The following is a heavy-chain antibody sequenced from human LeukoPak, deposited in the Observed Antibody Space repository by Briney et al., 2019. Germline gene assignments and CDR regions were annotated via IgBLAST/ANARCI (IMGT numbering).Heavy chain of an antibody. V-gene: IGHV4-61*02. J-gene: IGHJ3*02. CDR1: GGSISSGRYY. Sequence: SQTLSLTCTVSGGSISSGRYYWSWIRQPAEQGLEWIGRIYTSGSAKYNPSLKSRVTISADSSKNQFSLKLSSVTDADTAMYYCARDSYYYDSSGYSALDIWGQGTMVTVS. CDR3: ARDSYYYDSSGYSALDI. D-gene: IGHD3-22*01. CDR2: IYTSGSA.